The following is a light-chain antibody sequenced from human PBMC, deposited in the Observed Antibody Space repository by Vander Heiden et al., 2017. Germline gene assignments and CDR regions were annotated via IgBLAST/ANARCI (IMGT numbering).Light chain of an antibody. Sequence: EIVMTQSPATLSVSPGERATLSCRASQSVSSNLAWYQQKPGPAPRLLIYGASTRATGIPARFSGSGYGTEFTLTISSLQSEDFAVYYCQQDNNWPPYTFGQGTKLEIK. CDR1: QSVSSN. CDR3: QQDNNWPPYT. CDR2: GAS. V-gene: IGKV3-15*01. J-gene: IGKJ2*01.